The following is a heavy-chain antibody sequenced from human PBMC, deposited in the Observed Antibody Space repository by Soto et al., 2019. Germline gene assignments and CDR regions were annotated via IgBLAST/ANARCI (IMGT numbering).Heavy chain of an antibody. CDR3: ARGYSGYRRAFDI. J-gene: IGHJ3*02. V-gene: IGHV4-59*01. D-gene: IGHD5-12*01. CDR2: IYYSGST. CDR1: GGSISSYY. Sequence: SETLSLTCTVSGGSISSYYWSWIRQPPGKGLEWIGYIYYSGSTNYNPSLKSRVTISVDTSKNQFSLKLSSVTAADTAVYYCARGYSGYRRAFDIWGQGTMVTVSS.